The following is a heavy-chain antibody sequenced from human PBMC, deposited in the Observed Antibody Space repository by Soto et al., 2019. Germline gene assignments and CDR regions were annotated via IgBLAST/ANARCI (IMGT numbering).Heavy chain of an antibody. Sequence: HPGGSLRLSCAASGFTFRSYWMHWVRQAPGKGLVWVSRMNSDGSSTTYADSVKGRFTISRDNAKNTLYLQMNSLRAEDTAVYYCARDVWKSEGVMVVWGQGTTVTVSS. J-gene: IGHJ6*02. CDR2: MNSDGSST. CDR3: ARDVWKSEGVMVV. D-gene: IGHD1-1*01. V-gene: IGHV3-74*01. CDR1: GFTFRSYW.